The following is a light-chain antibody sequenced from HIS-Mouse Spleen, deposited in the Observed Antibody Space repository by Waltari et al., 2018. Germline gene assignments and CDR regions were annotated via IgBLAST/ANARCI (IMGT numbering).Light chain of an antibody. J-gene: IGLJ3*02. CDR2: STR. CDR3: LLYYGGAQSWV. V-gene: IGLV7-43*01. Sequence: QTVVTQEPSLTVSPGGTVTLTCASSTGAVTSGYYPNWFQQKPGQAPRALIYSTRNNHSWTPARFSGSLLGGKAALTLSGVQPEDEAEYYCLLYYGGAQSWVFGGGTKLTVL. CDR1: TGAVTSGYY.